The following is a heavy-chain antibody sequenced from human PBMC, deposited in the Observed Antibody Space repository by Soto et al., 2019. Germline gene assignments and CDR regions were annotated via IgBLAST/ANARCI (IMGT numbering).Heavy chain of an antibody. V-gene: IGHV3-23*01. D-gene: IGHD1-20*01. J-gene: IGHJ5*02. CDR2: ISANGGTT. CDR3: AKDPGHALITQEIFNP. CDR1: GFTFRSYA. Sequence: PGGSLRLSCAGSGFTFRSYALGWVRQVPGGGLECVSAISANGGTTYYADSVKGRFTISRDNSENTVSMQMNSLRAEDTAVYYCAKDPGHALITQEIFNPWGQGTLVTVSS.